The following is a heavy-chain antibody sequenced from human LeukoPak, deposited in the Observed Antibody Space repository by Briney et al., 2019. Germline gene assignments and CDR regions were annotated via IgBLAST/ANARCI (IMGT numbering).Heavy chain of an antibody. Sequence: GGSLRLSCAASGFTFSSYAMSWVRQAPGKGLEWVSAISGSGGSTYYADSVKGRFTISRDNSKNTLYLQMNSLRAEDTAVYYCAKDPIVGATTSDNFDYWGQGTLVTVSS. D-gene: IGHD1-26*01. CDR3: AKDPIVGATTSDNFDY. CDR2: ISGSGGST. V-gene: IGHV3-23*01. CDR1: GFTFSSYA. J-gene: IGHJ4*02.